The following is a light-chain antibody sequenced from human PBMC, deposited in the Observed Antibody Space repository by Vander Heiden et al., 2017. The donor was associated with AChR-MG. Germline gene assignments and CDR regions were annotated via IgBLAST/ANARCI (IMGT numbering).Light chain of an antibody. J-gene: IGKJ4*01. CDR1: QRVNDNH. CDR3: QQYGDSPLT. V-gene: IGKV3-20*01. Sequence: EVVLTQPPGTLSLSSWETATLSCKASQRVNDNHLAWYQQKLSQTPRLLIHGASSRATGIPDRFSGSGSETDFTLTISRLEPEDFAVYYCQQYGDSPLTFGGGTRVEI. CDR2: GAS.